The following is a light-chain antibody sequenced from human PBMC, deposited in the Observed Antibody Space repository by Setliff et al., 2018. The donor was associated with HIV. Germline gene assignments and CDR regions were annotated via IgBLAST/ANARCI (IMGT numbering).Light chain of an antibody. CDR3: QVWDSSSDHPYV. V-gene: IGLV3-21*04. CDR2: YDS. Sequence: SYELTQPPSVSVAPGKTARITCGGNNIGSKSVHWYQQKPGQAPVLVISYDSDRPSGIPERFSGSNSGNTATLTISRVEAGDEADYYCQVWDSSSDHPYVFATGTKVTVL. J-gene: IGLJ1*01. CDR1: NIGSKS.